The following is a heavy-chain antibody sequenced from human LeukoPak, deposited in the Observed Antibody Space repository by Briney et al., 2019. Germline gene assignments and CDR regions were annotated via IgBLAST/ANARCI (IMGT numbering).Heavy chain of an antibody. CDR1: GFTFSNAW. V-gene: IGHV3-15*01. Sequence: PGGSLRLSCAASGFTFSNAWMSWVRQAPGKGLEWVGRIKSKTDGGTTDYAAPVKGRFTISRDDSKNTLYLQMNSLKTEDTAVYYCRTYSPIVVVTGIWGQGTLVTVSS. CDR2: IKSKTDGGTT. D-gene: IGHD3-22*01. J-gene: IGHJ4*02. CDR3: RTYSPIVVVTGI.